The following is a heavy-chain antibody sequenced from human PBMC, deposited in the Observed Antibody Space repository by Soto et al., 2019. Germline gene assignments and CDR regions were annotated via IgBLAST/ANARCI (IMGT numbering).Heavy chain of an antibody. CDR3: ARLVLFHSYGQTYYYYGMDV. V-gene: IGHV4-34*01. Sequence: PSETLSLTCAVYGGSFSGYYWSWIRQPPGKGLEWIGEINHSGSTNYNPSLKSRVTISVDTSKNQFSLKLSSVTAADTAVYYCARLVLFHSYGQTYYYYGMDVWGQGTTVPVSS. D-gene: IGHD5-18*01. CDR1: GGSFSGYY. J-gene: IGHJ6*02. CDR2: INHSGST.